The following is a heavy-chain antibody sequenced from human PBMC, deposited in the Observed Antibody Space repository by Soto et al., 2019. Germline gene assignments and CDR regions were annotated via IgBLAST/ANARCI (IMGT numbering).Heavy chain of an antibody. CDR1: GFTFSSYS. CDR2: ISSSSSYI. Sequence: PGGSLRLSCAASGFTFSSYSMNWVRQAPGKGLEWVSSISSSSSYIYYADSVKGRFTISRDNAKNSLYLQMNSLRAEDTAVYYCARDFSSGWPFDYRAQRTPVTGSS. CDR3: ARDFSSGWPFDY. V-gene: IGHV3-21*01. D-gene: IGHD6-19*01. J-gene: IGHJ4*02.